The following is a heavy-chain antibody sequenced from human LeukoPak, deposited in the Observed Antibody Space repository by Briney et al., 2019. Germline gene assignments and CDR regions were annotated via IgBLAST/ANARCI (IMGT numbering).Heavy chain of an antibody. V-gene: IGHV1-8*03. J-gene: IGHJ6*03. CDR2: MNPKSGDT. CDR1: GYIFIDYE. Sequence: ASVKVSCKTSGYIFIDYEINWVRQATEQGLEWMGWMNPKSGDTGYEQKFQGRVTITRDSSISTVYMELSSLRSDDTALYYCARGRYMDVWGKGTTVTVSS. CDR3: ARGRYMDV.